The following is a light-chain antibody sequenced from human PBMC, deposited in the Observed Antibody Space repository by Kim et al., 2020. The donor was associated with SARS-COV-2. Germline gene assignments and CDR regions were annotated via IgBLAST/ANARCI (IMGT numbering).Light chain of an antibody. CDR2: AAS. Sequence: DIQMTQSPSSLSASVEDRVTITCRASQSINNYLNWYQQKPGKAPKLLIYAASSLQSGVPSRFRGSGSGKDFTLTISSLQPEDFAIYYCQQSYNTLYSFGKGTKLEI. CDR3: QQSYNTLYS. J-gene: IGKJ2*03. CDR1: QSINNY. V-gene: IGKV1-39*01.